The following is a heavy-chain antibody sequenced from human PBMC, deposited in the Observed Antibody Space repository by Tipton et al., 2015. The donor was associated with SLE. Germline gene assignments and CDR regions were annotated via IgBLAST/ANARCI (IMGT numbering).Heavy chain of an antibody. CDR3: ARARLPGAFDI. CDR2: ISGSGGST. CDR1: GFTFSTYA. D-gene: IGHD4-11*01. Sequence: SLRLSCAASGFTFSTYAMNWVRQAPGKGLEWVSGISGSGGSTYYADSVKGRFTISRDNSKNTLYLQMNSLRAEDTAVYYCARARLPGAFDIWGQGTMVTVSS. J-gene: IGHJ3*02. V-gene: IGHV3-23*01.